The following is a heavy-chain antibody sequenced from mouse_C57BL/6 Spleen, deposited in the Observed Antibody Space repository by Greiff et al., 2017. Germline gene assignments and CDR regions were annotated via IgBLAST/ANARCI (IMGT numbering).Heavy chain of an antibody. J-gene: IGHJ4*01. CDR3: ARGGSSYDYAMDY. Sequence: VQLQQSGAELARPGASVKMSCKASGYTFTSYTMHWVKQRPGPGLEWIGYINPSSGYTKYNQKFKDKATLTADKSSSTAYMQLSSLTSEDSAVYYCARGGSSYDYAMDYWGQGTSVTVSS. CDR2: INPSSGYT. V-gene: IGHV1-4*01. CDR1: GYTFTSYT. D-gene: IGHD1-1*01.